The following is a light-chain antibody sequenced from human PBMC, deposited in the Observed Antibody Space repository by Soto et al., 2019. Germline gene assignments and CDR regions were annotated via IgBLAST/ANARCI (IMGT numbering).Light chain of an antibody. CDR2: GGS. J-gene: IGKJ4*02. Sequence: EIVLTQSPATLSVSPGDRVTLSCRASQSLDIILVWYQQKRGHAASRLLFGGSSRATDMIGGLFSSRAGTAFTLLISSRQSEEDAVEYCWQQYGWSRTFGRGTKVDIK. CDR3: WQQYGWSRT. CDR1: QSLDII. V-gene: IGKV3-15*01.